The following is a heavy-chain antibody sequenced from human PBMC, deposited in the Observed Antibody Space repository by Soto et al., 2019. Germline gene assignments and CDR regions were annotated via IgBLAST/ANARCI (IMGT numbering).Heavy chain of an antibody. V-gene: IGHV4-59*01. CDR2: IYYSGST. CDR1: GGSISSYY. Sequence: SETLSLTCTVSGGSISSYYWSWIRQPPGKGLVWIGYIYYSGSTNYNPSLKSRVTISVDTSKNQFSLKLSSVTAVDTAVYYCARDHGRFFDYWGQGTLVTVSS. CDR3: ARDHGRFFDY. J-gene: IGHJ4*02. D-gene: IGHD3-3*01.